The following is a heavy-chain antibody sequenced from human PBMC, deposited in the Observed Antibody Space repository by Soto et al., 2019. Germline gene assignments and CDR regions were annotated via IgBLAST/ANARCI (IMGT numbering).Heavy chain of an antibody. Sequence: SVKVSCKASGGTFSSYAISWVRQAPGQGLEWVGGIIPIFGTANYAQKFQGRVTITADESTSTAYMEMSSLRSEDTAVYYCAIGGGYCSGGSCHNYYYYGMDVWGQGTTVTVSS. CDR3: AIGGGYCSGGSCHNYYYYGMDV. CDR1: GGTFSSYA. D-gene: IGHD2-15*01. J-gene: IGHJ6*02. CDR2: IIPIFGTA. V-gene: IGHV1-69*13.